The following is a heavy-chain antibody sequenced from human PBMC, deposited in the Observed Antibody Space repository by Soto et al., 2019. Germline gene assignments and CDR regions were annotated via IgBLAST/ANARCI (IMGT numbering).Heavy chain of an antibody. V-gene: IGHV1-18*01. CDR1: GYTFSSYG. D-gene: IGHD6-13*01. CDR3: ARDWYPRFDP. CDR2: INPSSGET. J-gene: IGHJ5*02. Sequence: QIQLVQSGGEVRTPGASVKVSCKASGYTFSSYGITWVRQAPGQGLEWLGWINPSSGETNYAQKFQGRVNVTTDTSTTTGYMELRNLTCDDTAVYYCARDWYPRFDPWGQGTLVTVSS.